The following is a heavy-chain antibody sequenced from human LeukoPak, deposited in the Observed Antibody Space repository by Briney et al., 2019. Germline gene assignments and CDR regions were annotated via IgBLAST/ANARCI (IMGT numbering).Heavy chain of an antibody. CDR1: RFTFSSYS. V-gene: IGHV3-21*01. D-gene: IGHD3-10*02. CDR2: ISSSSSFI. CDR3: AELGITMIGGV. J-gene: IGHJ6*04. Sequence: GGSLRLSCAASRFTFSSYSMNWVRQAPGKGLEWVSSISSSSSFIYYADSVKGRFTISRDNAKNSLYLQMNSLRAEDTAVYYCAELGITMIGGVWGKGTTVTISS.